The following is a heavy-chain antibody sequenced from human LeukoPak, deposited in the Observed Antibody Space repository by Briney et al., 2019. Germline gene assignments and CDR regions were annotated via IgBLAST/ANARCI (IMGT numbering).Heavy chain of an antibody. J-gene: IGHJ6*02. CDR2: ISYDGSNK. V-gene: IGHV3-30-3*01. CDR1: GFTFSSYA. CDR3: ASPGVPAADYYGMDV. D-gene: IGHD2-2*01. Sequence: GRSLRLSCAASGFTFSSYAMHWVRQAPGKGLEWVAVISYDGSNKYYADSAKGRFTISRDNSKNTLYLQMNSLRAEDTAVYYCASPGVPAADYYGMDVWGQGTTVTVSS.